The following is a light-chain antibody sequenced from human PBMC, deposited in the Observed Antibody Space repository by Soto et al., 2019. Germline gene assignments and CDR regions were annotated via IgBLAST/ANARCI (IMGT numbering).Light chain of an antibody. Sequence: DIQMTQSPSSPPASVGDRVTITCRASQNIRTYLNWYQQKPGRAPKLLSYAASTLQSAVPSRFSGSGSGRDFTLSINSLQLEDFATYYYCQQSDSTPYSFGYGTKLDVK. CDR3: QQSDSTPYS. CDR2: AAS. CDR1: QNIRTY. V-gene: IGKV1-39*01. J-gene: IGKJ2*01.